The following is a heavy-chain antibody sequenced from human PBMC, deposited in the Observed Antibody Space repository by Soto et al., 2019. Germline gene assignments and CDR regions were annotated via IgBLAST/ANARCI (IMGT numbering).Heavy chain of an antibody. CDR3: VHRRQGTAGTY. D-gene: IGHD6-13*01. Sequence: QITLKESGPTLVKPTQTLTLTCTFSGFSLTTTGVGVGWIRQPPGKALEWLAVIYWDDDKRYSPSLKSRLTITKDTSKNQVVLTMTNMDPVDIATYSCVHRRQGTAGTYWGQGTLITVSS. V-gene: IGHV2-5*02. J-gene: IGHJ4*02. CDR1: GFSLTTTGVG. CDR2: IYWDDDK.